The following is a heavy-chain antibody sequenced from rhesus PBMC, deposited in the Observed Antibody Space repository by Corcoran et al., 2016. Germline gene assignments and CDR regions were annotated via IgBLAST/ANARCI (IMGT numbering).Heavy chain of an antibody. CDR3: ARDLLTDRNFDY. V-gene: IGHV4-173*01. CDR1: GGSISSNW. CDR2: ISGSAWTT. Sequence: QLQLQESGPGLVKPSETLSLTCAVSGGSISSNWWSWIRQPPGKGLEWFGRISGSAWTTTYNPSLKSRVTISADTSQNQLSLKLISVTAADTAVYYCARDLLTDRNFDYWGQGVLVTVSS. D-gene: IGHD7-45*01. J-gene: IGHJ4*01.